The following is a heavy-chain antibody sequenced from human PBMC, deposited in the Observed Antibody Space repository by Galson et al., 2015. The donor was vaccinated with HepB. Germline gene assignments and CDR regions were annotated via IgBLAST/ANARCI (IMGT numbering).Heavy chain of an antibody. J-gene: IGHJ4*02. Sequence: SVKVSCKASGYTFTSYAVNWVRQAPGQGLEWMGWINTNTGNPTYAQGFTGRFVFSLDTSVSTAYLQISSLKAEDTAVYYCARSRGEGATHSPTVDYWGQGTLVTVSS. CDR1: GYTFTSYA. CDR2: INTNTGNP. CDR3: ARSRGEGATHSPTVDY. V-gene: IGHV7-4-1*02. D-gene: IGHD3-10*01.